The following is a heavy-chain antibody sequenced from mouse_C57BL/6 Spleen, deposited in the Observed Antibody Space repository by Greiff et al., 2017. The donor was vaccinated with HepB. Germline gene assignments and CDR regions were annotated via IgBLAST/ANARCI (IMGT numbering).Heavy chain of an antibody. CDR3: ASGGKQYFDV. CDR1: GYTFTSYW. Sequence: QVQLQQPGAELVRPGSSVKLSCKASGYTFTSYWMDWVKQRPGQGLEWIGNIYPSDSETHYNQKFKDKATLTVDKSSSTAYMQLSSLTSEDSAVYYCASGGKQYFDVWGTGTTVTVSS. CDR2: IYPSDSET. D-gene: IGHD2-1*01. V-gene: IGHV1-61*01. J-gene: IGHJ1*03.